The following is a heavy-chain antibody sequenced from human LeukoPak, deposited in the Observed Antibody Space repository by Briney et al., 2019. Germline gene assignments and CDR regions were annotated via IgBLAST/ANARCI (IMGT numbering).Heavy chain of an antibody. Sequence: PGGSLRLSCAASGFTFSNYAMSWVRQAPGKGLEWVSGINWKGGSTGYADSVKGRFTISRDNAKNSLYLQMNSLRAEDTALYYCARDVEMATITDAFDIWGQGTMVTVSS. CDR3: ARDVEMATITDAFDI. CDR2: INWKGGST. V-gene: IGHV3-20*04. CDR1: GFTFSNYA. J-gene: IGHJ3*02. D-gene: IGHD5-24*01.